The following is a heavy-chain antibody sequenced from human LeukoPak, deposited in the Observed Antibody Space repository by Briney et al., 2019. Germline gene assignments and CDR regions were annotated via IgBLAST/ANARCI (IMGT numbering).Heavy chain of an antibody. D-gene: IGHD6-19*01. CDR3: ASSWSSSGRQWPLPFDY. CDR2: IYHSGST. J-gene: IGHJ4*02. CDR1: GGSISSGGYY. Sequence: SETLSLTCTVSGGSISSGGYYWCWIRQPPGKGLEWIGYIYHSGSTYYNPSLKSRVTISVDRSKNQFSLKLSSVTAADTAVYYCASSWSSSGRQWPLPFDYWGQGTLVTVSS. V-gene: IGHV4-30-2*01.